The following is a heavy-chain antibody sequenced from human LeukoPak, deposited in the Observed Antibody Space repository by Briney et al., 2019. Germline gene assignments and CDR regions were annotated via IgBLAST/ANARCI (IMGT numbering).Heavy chain of an antibody. V-gene: IGHV3-21*04. J-gene: IGHJ4*02. CDR1: GFTFSSYS. D-gene: IGHD3-22*01. CDR3: ARGSVVVVPNFDY. CDR2: ISSSSSYI. Sequence: PGGSLRLSCAASGFTFSSYSMNWVRQAPGKGLEWVSSISSSSSYIYYADSVKGRFTISRDNAKNSLYLQMNSLRAEDTAVYYCARGSVVVVPNFDYWGQGTLVTVSS.